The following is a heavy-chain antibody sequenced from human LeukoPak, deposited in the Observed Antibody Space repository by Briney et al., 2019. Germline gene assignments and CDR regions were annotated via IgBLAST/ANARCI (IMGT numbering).Heavy chain of an antibody. J-gene: IGHJ5*02. Sequence: SETLSLTCAVYGGSFSGYYWSWIRQPPGKGLEWIGEINHSGSTNYNPSLESRVTISVDTSKNQFSLKLSSVIAADTAVYYCASSTIFGVVANWFDPWGQGTLVTVSS. CDR1: GGSFSGYY. D-gene: IGHD3-3*01. CDR2: INHSGST. CDR3: ASSTIFGVVANWFDP. V-gene: IGHV4-34*01.